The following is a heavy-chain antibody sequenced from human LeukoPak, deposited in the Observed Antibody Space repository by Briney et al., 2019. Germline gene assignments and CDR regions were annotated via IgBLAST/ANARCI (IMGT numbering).Heavy chain of an antibody. CDR3: ARENYGGNSDDAFDI. V-gene: IGHV4-31*11. Sequence: SETLSLTCAVYGGSFSRYYWSWIRQHPGKGLEWIGYIYYSGSTYYNPSLKSRVTISVDTSKNQFSLKLSSVTAADTAVYYCARENYGGNSDDAFDIWGQGTMVTVSS. D-gene: IGHD4-23*01. CDR1: GGSFSRYY. J-gene: IGHJ3*02. CDR2: IYYSGST.